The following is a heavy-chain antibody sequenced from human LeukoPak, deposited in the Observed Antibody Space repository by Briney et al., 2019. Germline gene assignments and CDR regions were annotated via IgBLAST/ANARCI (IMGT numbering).Heavy chain of an antibody. V-gene: IGHV3-9*01. Sequence: GGSLRLSCAASGFTVSSNYMSWVRQAPGKGLEWVSGISWNSGSIGYADSVKGRFTISRDNAKNSLYLQMNSLRAEDTALYYCAKDYYYDSSGYYHFDYWGQGTLVTVSS. CDR2: ISWNSGSI. J-gene: IGHJ4*02. CDR3: AKDYYYDSSGYYHFDY. CDR1: GFTVSSNY. D-gene: IGHD3-22*01.